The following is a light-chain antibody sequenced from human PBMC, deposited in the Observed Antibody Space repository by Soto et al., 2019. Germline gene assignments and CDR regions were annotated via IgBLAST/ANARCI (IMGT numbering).Light chain of an antibody. Sequence: EIVLTQSPATLSSSPGERATISCRASQSVSSYLAWYQQKPGQAPRLLIYDASNKATGIPARFSGSGSWTDYPPNIRSLGPEDLAVYYCQQRTNWLPYTFGQGTKLEIK. J-gene: IGKJ2*01. CDR3: QQRTNWLPYT. V-gene: IGKV3-11*01. CDR1: QSVSSY. CDR2: DAS.